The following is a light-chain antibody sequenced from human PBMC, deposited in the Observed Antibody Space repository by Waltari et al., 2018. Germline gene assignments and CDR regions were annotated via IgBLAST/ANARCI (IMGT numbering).Light chain of an antibody. Sequence: SYVLTQPPSVSVAPGQTARIPCGGNNIGRRTVHWYQQRPGQAPVLVVYYDTDRPSGIPERFSGSNSGDTATLTISRVEAGDEADYYCHVWDSSSDPVVFGGGTKLTVL. V-gene: IGLV3-21*02. J-gene: IGLJ2*01. CDR3: HVWDSSSDPVV. CDR2: YDT. CDR1: NIGRRT.